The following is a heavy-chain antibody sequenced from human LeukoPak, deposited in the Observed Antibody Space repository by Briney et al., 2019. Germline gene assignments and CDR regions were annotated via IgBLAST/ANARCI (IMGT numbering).Heavy chain of an antibody. CDR1: GGSFSGYY. V-gene: IGHV4-34*01. CDR2: INHSGST. CDR3: ARDRDYGDYFSSGSVRDGYVSFDY. D-gene: IGHD4-17*01. Sequence: SETLSLTCAVYGGSFSGYYWSWIRQPPGKGLEWIGEINHSGSTNYNPSLKSRVTISVDTSKNQFSLKLSSVTAADTAVYYCARDRDYGDYFSSGSVRDGYVSFDYWGQGTLVTVSS. J-gene: IGHJ4*02.